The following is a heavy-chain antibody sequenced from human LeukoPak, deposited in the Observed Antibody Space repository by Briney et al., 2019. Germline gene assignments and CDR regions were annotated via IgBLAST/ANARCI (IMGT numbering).Heavy chain of an antibody. Sequence: ASVKVSCKASGYTFTGYYMHWVRQAPGQGLEWMGWIDPNSGGSNYAQEFQGGVTMTRDTSISTAYMELNRLTSDDTAMFFCASPRGVGASHAFDIWGQGTMVTVSS. CDR1: GYTFTGYY. V-gene: IGHV1-2*02. CDR2: IDPNSGGS. CDR3: ASPRGVGASHAFDI. D-gene: IGHD1-26*01. J-gene: IGHJ3*02.